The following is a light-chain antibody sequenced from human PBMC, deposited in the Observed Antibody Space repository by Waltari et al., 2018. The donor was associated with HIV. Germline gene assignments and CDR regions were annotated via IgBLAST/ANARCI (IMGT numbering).Light chain of an antibody. J-gene: IGLJ2*01. V-gene: IGLV1-40*01. CDR3: QSYDSSLSGVI. Sequence: DVHWYQHLPGTAPKLLIYDNNNRPSGVPDRFSGSKSGTSASLAITGLQAEDEADYYCQSYDSSLSGVIFGGGTKLTVL. CDR1: D. CDR2: DNN.